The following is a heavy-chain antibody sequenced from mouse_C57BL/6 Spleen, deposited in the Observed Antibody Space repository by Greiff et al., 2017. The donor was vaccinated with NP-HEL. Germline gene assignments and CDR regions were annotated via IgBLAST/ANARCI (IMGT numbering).Heavy chain of an antibody. CDR3: ASLGGSSGLYYFDY. V-gene: IGHV1-50*01. CDR1: GYTFTSYW. Sequence: VQLQQPGAELVKPGASVKLSCKASGYTFTSYWMQWVKQRPGQGLEWIGEIDPSDSYTNYNQKFKGKATLTVDTSSSTAYMQLSSLTSEDSAVYYCASLGGSSGLYYFDYWGQGTTLTVSS. D-gene: IGHD3-2*02. J-gene: IGHJ2*01. CDR2: IDPSDSYT.